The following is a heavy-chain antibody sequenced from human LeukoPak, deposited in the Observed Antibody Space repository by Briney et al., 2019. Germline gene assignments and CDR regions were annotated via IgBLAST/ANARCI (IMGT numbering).Heavy chain of an antibody. D-gene: IGHD3-10*01. J-gene: IGHJ4*02. V-gene: IGHV3-7*01. CDR3: TRDQQGSFIYDFEY. CDR1: GFTLSNYW. CDR2: INRDGSAI. Sequence: GGSLRLSCAASGFTLSNYWMSWVRQAPGKGLEWVANINRDGSAIFYVDSVKGRFTISRDNAKNSLYLQMSSLRAEDTALYYCTRDQQGSFIYDFEYWGQGTLVTVSS.